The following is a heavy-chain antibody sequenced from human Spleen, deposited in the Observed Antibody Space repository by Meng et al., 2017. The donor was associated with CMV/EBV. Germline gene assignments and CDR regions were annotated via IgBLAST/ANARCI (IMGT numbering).Heavy chain of an antibody. CDR2: IYSGGST. J-gene: IGHJ4*02. V-gene: IGHV3-53*01. CDR1: GFTVSSHY. CDR3: ARSLGFLEDY. Sequence: GESLKISCAASGFTVSSHYMSWVRQAPGKGLEWVSVIYSGGSTYYADSVKGRFTISRDNSKNTLYLQMNSLRAEDTAVYYCARSLGFLEDYWGQGTLVTVSS. D-gene: IGHD3-3*01.